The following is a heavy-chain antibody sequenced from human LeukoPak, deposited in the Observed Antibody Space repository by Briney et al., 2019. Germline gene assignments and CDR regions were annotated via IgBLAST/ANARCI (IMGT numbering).Heavy chain of an antibody. CDR3: ARDLREAGFYFDP. CDR1: GGTFSSYA. J-gene: IGHJ5*02. D-gene: IGHD4-17*01. V-gene: IGHV1-69*06. Sequence: SVKVSCKAPGGTFSSYAISWVRQAPGQGLEWMGGIIPIFGTANYAQKFQGRVTITADKSTSTAYMELSSLRSEDTAVYYCARDLREAGFYFDPWGQGTLVTVSS. CDR2: IIPIFGTA.